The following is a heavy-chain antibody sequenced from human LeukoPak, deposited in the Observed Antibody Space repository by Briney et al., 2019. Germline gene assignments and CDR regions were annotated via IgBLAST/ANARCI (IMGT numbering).Heavy chain of an antibody. D-gene: IGHD1-26*01. J-gene: IGHJ4*02. CDR3: ARDVGLLGSSLFDY. CDR1: GYTFTGYY. Sequence: GASVKVSCKASGYTFTGYYMHWVRQATGQGLEWMGWMNPNSGNTGYAQKFQGRVTITRNTSISTAYMELSSLRSEDTAVYYCARDVGLLGSSLFDYWGQGTLVTVSS. CDR2: MNPNSGNT. V-gene: IGHV1-8*03.